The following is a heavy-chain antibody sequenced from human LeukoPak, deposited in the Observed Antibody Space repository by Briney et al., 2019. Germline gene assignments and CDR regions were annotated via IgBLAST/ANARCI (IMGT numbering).Heavy chain of an antibody. CDR2: IIPIFGTA. Sequence: SVKVSCKASGGTFSSYAISWVRQAPGQGLEWMGGIIPIFGTANYAQKFQGRVTITADESTSTAYMELSSLRSEDTAVYYCASGYSYYYDSSGYYPLDYWGQGTLVTVSS. CDR1: GGTFSSYA. V-gene: IGHV1-69*01. CDR3: ASGYSYYYDSSGYYPLDY. J-gene: IGHJ4*02. D-gene: IGHD3-22*01.